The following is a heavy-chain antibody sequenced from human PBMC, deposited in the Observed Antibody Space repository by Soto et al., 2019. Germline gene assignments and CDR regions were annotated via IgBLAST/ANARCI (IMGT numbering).Heavy chain of an antibody. CDR3: ARFRGHCSGGSCSSPVGYYYYMDV. D-gene: IGHD2-15*01. J-gene: IGHJ6*03. CDR2: INHSGST. CDR1: GGSFSGYY. V-gene: IGHV4-34*01. Sequence: SETLSLTCAVYGGSFSGYYWSWIRQPPGKGLEWIGEINHSGSTNYNPPLKSRVTISVDTSKNQFSLKLSSVTAAATAVYYCARFRGHCSGGSCSSPVGYYYYMDVWGKGTTVTVSS.